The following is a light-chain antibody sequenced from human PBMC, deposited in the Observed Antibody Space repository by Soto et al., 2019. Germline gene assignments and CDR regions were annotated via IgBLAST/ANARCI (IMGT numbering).Light chain of an antibody. CDR2: AAS. Sequence: AIQMTQSPSSLSASVGDRVTITCRASQGIRNDLGWYQQKPGKAPKLLIYAASSLQSGVPSRFSGSGSGTDLTLTISSMQPEDFASYYCLQDYNYPRTFGQGTKVAIK. CDR1: QGIRND. V-gene: IGKV1-6*01. J-gene: IGKJ1*01. CDR3: LQDYNYPRT.